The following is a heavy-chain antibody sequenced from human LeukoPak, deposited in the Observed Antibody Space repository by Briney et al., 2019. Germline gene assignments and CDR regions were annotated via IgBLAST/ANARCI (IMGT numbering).Heavy chain of an antibody. CDR3: AKEGAISGFDY. Sequence: GGSLRLSCAASGFTFSAYGMSWVRQAPGKGLEWVSSISGRAPNTYYTDSVKGRFIISRDTLKSTLYLQVDSLRVEDTAVYYCAKEGAISGFDYWGQGTLVAVFS. CDR1: GFTFSAYG. D-gene: IGHD1-26*01. V-gene: IGHV3-23*01. CDR2: ISGRAPNT. J-gene: IGHJ4*02.